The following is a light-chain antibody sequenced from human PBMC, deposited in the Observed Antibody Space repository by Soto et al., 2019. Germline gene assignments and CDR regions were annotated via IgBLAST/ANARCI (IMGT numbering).Light chain of an antibody. CDR1: QGISNY. J-gene: IGKJ1*01. CDR3: QKYNSPPWT. V-gene: IGKV1-27*01. Sequence: DIQMTQSPSSLSASVGDRVTITCRASQGISNYLAWYQQKPGKVPKLLIYAASTLQSGVPSRFRGSGSGTDFTLTNSSLQPEDVASYYCQKYNSPPWTFGQGTKVEIK. CDR2: AAS.